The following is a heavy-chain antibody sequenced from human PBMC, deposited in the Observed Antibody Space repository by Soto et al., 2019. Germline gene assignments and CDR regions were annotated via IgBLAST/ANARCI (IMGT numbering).Heavy chain of an antibody. Sequence: QVQLVESGGGVVQPGRSLRLSCAASGFTFSSYAMHWVRQAPGKGLEWVAVISYDGSNKYYADSVKGRFTISRDNSKNPLYLQMNSLRAEDTAVYYCARDIAARPGLGYYYGMDVWGQGTTVTVSS. J-gene: IGHJ6*02. V-gene: IGHV3-30-3*01. CDR1: GFTFSSYA. D-gene: IGHD6-6*01. CDR2: ISYDGSNK. CDR3: ARDIAARPGLGYYYGMDV.